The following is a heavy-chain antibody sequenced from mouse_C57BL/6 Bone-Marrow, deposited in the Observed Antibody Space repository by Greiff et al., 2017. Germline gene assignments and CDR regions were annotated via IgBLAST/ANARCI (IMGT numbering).Heavy chain of an antibody. CDR1: GYTFTSYW. V-gene: IGHV1-64*01. CDR3: ARWWYYYYSSCRWYFDV. D-gene: IGHD1-1*01. Sequence: QVQLQQPGAELVKPGASVKLSCKASGYTFTSYWMHWVKQRPGQGLEWIGMIHPNSGSTNYNEKFKSKATLTVDKSSSTAYMQLSSLTSEDSAVYDCARWWYYYYSSCRWYFDVWGTGTTVTVSS. CDR2: IHPNSGST. J-gene: IGHJ1*03.